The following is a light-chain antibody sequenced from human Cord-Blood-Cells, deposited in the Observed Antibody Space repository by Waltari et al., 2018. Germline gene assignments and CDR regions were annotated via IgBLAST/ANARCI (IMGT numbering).Light chain of an antibody. CDR1: QSVSSN. CDR3: QQYNNWPFT. Sequence: EIVMTQSPATLSVSPGERANISCRASQSVSSNLALYQQKPGQAPRLLIYGASTRATGIPARFSGSGSGTDFTLTISSLQSEDFAVYCCQQYNNWPFTFGPGTKVDIK. CDR2: GAS. J-gene: IGKJ3*01. V-gene: IGKV3-15*01.